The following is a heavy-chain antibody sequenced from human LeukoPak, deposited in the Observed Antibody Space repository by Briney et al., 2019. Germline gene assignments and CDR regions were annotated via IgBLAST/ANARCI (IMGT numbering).Heavy chain of an antibody. CDR1: GYSVSSNSAT. D-gene: IGHD5-18*01. J-gene: IGHJ4*02. V-gene: IGHV6-1*01. Sequence: SQTLSLTCAISGYSVSSNSATWHWLRQSPSRGLEWLGRTYYRSKWYNDYAVSVRGRITINPDTSKNQFSLKLSSVTAADTAVYYCARDQYSHGVGFDYWGQGTLVTVSS. CDR2: TYYRSKWYN. CDR3: ARDQYSHGVGFDY.